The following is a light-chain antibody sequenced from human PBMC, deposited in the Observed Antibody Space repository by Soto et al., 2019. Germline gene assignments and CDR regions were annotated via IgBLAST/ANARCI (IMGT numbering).Light chain of an antibody. J-gene: IGKJ5*01. Sequence: DVVMTQSPLSLPVTLGQPASISCRSSQSLLYTDGNTYLSWFHQRPGQSPRRLIYRVSIRDSGVPDRFSGSGSGTDFTLKISRVEAEDVGVYFCMQGTHWRPTFGQGTRLEIK. CDR2: RVS. CDR3: MQGTHWRPT. V-gene: IGKV2-30*01. CDR1: QSLLYTDGNTY.